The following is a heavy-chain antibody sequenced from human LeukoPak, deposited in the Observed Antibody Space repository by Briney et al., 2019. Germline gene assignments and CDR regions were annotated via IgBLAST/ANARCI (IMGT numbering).Heavy chain of an antibody. CDR3: TSAASSGPLFTYHMDV. J-gene: IGHJ6*03. Sequence: SQTLSLTCSVSGGSIRSSDDYWGFVRQTPGKGLEWMGSIYYTGSSHYNPSPKSRATISVDTSKNQFSLKLTSVTAADTAVYYCTSAASSGPLFTYHMDVWGKGTTVTVSS. D-gene: IGHD3-22*01. CDR1: GGSIRSSDDY. CDR2: IYYTGSS. V-gene: IGHV4-39*07.